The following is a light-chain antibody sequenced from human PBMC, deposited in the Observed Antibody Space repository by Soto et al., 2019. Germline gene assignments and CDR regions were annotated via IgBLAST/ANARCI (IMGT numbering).Light chain of an antibody. CDR2: DAS. J-gene: IGKJ5*01. V-gene: IGKV3-11*01. CDR3: QQRNSLQT. Sequence: EIVLTQSPGTLSLSPGDRATLSCRASQSVSTFLAWYQHKSGQAPRLLISDASNRATGIPARFSGSWSGTHFTLTISSQEADVVVVYYYQQRNSLQTFCQGTRLEIK. CDR1: QSVSTF.